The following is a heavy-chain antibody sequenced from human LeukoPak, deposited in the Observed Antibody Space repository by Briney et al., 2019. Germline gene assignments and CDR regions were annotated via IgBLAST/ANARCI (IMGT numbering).Heavy chain of an antibody. V-gene: IGHV5-51*01. Sequence: GESLKISCQGSGYSINNYWIAWVRQMPGKGLEWMGIIYPGDSDTRYSPSFQGQVTIPADKSISTAYLQWSSLKASDTAMYYCARHTAMVTGYYFDYWGQGTLVTVSS. CDR1: GYSINNYW. CDR2: IYPGDSDT. D-gene: IGHD5-18*01. CDR3: ARHTAMVTGYYFDY. J-gene: IGHJ4*02.